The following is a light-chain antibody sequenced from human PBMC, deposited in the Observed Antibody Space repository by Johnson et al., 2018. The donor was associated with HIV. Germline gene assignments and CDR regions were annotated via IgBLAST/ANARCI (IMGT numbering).Light chain of an antibody. CDR1: NSNIGNNY. V-gene: IGLV1-51*01. J-gene: IGLJ1*01. Sequence: HSVLTQPPSVSAAPGQKVTISCSGSNSNIGNNYVSWYQQLPGTAPKLLIYENNKRPSGIPDRFSGSKSGTSATLGITGLQTGDEADYYCGTWDSSLRAYNCVVGSGTKVTVL. CDR3: GTWDSSLRAYNCV. CDR2: ENN.